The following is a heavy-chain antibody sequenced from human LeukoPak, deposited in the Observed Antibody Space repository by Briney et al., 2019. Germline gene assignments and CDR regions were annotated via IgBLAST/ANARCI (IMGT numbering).Heavy chain of an antibody. CDR3: ARGGGASDY. Sequence: GGSLRLSCAASGFTFSSYWMTWVRQAPGKGLEWVANIKQDGSDKYYVDSVKGRFTISRDNAENSLYLQVNSLRAEDTAVYYWARGGGASDYWGQGTLVTVSS. V-gene: IGHV3-7*04. CDR1: GFTFSSYW. CDR2: IKQDGSDK. J-gene: IGHJ4*02. D-gene: IGHD3-16*01.